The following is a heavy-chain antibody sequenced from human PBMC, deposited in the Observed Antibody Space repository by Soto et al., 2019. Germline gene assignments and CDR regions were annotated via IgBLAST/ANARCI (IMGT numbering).Heavy chain of an antibody. CDR2: IHWDDEK. CDR1: GFSLNTRGVG. Sequence: QITLKESGPTLVIPTQTLTLTCTFSGFSLNTRGVGVGWIRQPPGKTLEWLALIHWDDEKRYSPYLRNTLTITKYTSKNRVVLIITNMAPVYTATYYCAYRPFDLGSGWNIDFWGQGILVTVSS. D-gene: IGHD6-19*01. CDR3: AYRPFDLGSGWNIDF. J-gene: IGHJ4*02. V-gene: IGHV2-5*02.